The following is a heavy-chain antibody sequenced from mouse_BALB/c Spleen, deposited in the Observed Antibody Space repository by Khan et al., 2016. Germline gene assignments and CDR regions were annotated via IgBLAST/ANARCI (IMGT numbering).Heavy chain of an antibody. CDR1: GYSITSGYG. V-gene: IGHV3-2*02. J-gene: IGHJ2*01. CDR2: ISYGGST. CDR3: ARTARIKY. Sequence: VQLQQSGPGLVKPSQSLSLTCTVTGYSITSGYGWNWIRQFPGNKLEWMGYISYGGSTNYNPSLKSRISITRDTSKNQFFLQLNSVTTEDTVTYYCARTARIKYWGQGTTLTVSS. D-gene: IGHD1-2*01.